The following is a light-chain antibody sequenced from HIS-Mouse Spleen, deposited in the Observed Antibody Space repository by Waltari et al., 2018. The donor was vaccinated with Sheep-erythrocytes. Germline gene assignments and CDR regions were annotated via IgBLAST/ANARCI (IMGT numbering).Light chain of an antibody. CDR1: SSSVGSYNL. CDR2: EGS. Sequence: QSALTQPASVSGSPGQSITISCTGTSSSVGSYNLVSWYQQTPGKAPKLMIYEGSKRPSGVSNRFSGSKSGNTASLTISGLQAEDEADYYCCSYAGSSTFHVVFGGGTKLTVL. J-gene: IGLJ2*01. CDR3: CSYAGSSTFHVV. V-gene: IGLV2-23*03.